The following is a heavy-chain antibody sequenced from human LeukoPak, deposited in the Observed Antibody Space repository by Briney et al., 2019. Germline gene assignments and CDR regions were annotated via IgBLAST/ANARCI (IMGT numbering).Heavy chain of an antibody. J-gene: IGHJ4*02. CDR1: GGSFSGYY. CDR2: INHSGSA. Sequence: SETLSLTCAVYGGSFSGYYWNWIRQPPGKGLEWIGEINHSGSANYNPSLKSRVTISIDTSKNQFSLKLSSVTASDTAVFYCARGLSNSRRTLLGLDYWGQGTLATVSS. CDR3: ARGLSNSRRTLLGLDY. D-gene: IGHD2/OR15-2a*01. V-gene: IGHV4-34*01.